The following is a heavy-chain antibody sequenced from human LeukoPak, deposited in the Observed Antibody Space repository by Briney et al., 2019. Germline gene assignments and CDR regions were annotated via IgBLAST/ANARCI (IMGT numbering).Heavy chain of an antibody. CDR2: IIPIFGTA. CDR1: GGTFSSYA. V-gene: IGHV1-69*06. J-gene: IGHJ6*03. Sequence: ASVKVSCKASGGTFSSYAISWVRQAPGQGLEWMGGIIPIFGTANYAQKFQGRVTITADKSTSTAYMELGSLRSEDTAVYYCARKDTAMVNPRDYYYYHMDVWGKGTTVTVSS. D-gene: IGHD5-18*01. CDR3: ARKDTAMVNPRDYYYYHMDV.